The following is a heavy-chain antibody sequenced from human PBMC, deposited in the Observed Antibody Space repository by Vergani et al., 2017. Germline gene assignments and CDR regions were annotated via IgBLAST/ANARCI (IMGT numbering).Heavy chain of an antibody. J-gene: IGHJ6*02. CDR2: IYSGGST. CDR1: GFTVSSNY. CDR3: ARDGQLSVYTHSPMDV. Sequence: EVQLVESGGGLVQPGGSLRLSCAASGFTVSSNYMSWVRQAPGKGLEWVSVIYSGGSTYYADSVKGRFTISRDNSKNTLYLQMNSLRAEDTAGYYCARDGQLSVYTHSPMDVWGQGTTVTVSS. V-gene: IGHV3-66*02. D-gene: IGHD3-16*01.